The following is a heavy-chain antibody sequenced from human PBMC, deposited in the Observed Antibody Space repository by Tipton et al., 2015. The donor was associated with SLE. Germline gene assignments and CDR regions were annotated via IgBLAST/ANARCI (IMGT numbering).Heavy chain of an antibody. J-gene: IGHJ3*02. CDR1: GFTVSSNY. CDR2: INHSGIT. V-gene: IGHV4-34*01. D-gene: IGHD7-27*01. CDR3: ARASWGAFDI. Sequence: LRLSCAASGFTVSSNYMSWVRQPPGKGLEWIGEINHSGITKYNPSLKSRVTISVDTSKNQFSLKLSSVTAADTAVYYCARASWGAFDIWGQGTMVTVSS.